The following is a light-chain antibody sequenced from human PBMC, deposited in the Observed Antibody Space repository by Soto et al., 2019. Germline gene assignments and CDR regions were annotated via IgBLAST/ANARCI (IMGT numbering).Light chain of an antibody. CDR1: RSDFGAYNR. J-gene: IGLJ1*01. V-gene: IGLV2-14*01. Sequence: QSALTQPASVSGSPGQSITLSCSGTRSDFGAYNRVSWSQQHPGKAPKVLIYEVTNRPSGISNRFSGSKSGNTASLTISGLQADDEADYYCSSYTINSTLLYVFGTGTKV. CDR2: EVT. CDR3: SSYTINSTLLYV.